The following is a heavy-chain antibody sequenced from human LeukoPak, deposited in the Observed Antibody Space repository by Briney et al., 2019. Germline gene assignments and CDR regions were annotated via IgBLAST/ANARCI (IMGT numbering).Heavy chain of an antibody. D-gene: IGHD2-15*01. CDR3: ARVAGPIDY. Sequence: ASVKVSCKASGYTLTTYDINWVRQATGQGLEWMGWMNPNSGNTGYAHKFQGRVTMARNTAISTAYMELTSLRSDDTAVYYCARVAGPIDYWGQGTLVTVSS. V-gene: IGHV1-8*01. J-gene: IGHJ4*02. CDR1: GYTLTTYD. CDR2: MNPNSGNT.